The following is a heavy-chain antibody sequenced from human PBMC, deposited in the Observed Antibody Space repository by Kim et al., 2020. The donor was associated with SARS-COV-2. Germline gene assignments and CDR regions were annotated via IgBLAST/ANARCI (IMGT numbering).Heavy chain of an antibody. D-gene: IGHD2-2*01. CDR1: GFTFSSYA. Sequence: GGSLRLSCAASGFTFSSYAMSWVRQAPGKGLEWVSAISGSGGSTYYADSVKGRFTISRDNSKNTLYLQMNSLRAEDTAVYYCAKDGYCSSTSCYGETDYWGQGTLVTVSS. CDR3: AKDGYCSSTSCYGETDY. J-gene: IGHJ4*02. V-gene: IGHV3-23*01. CDR2: ISGSGGST.